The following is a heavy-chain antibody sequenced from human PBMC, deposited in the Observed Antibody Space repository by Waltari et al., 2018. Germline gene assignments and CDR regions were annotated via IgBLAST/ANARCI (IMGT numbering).Heavy chain of an antibody. CDR3: ASSLLGYCSSTSCYHFDY. Sequence: QVQLVQSGAEVKKPGASVKVSCKASGYTFTGYNMPWVRHAPGQGLEWMGWINPNSGGTNYAQKFHGRVTMTRDTSISTAYMELSRLRSDDTAVYYCASSLLGYCSSTSCYHFDYWGQGTLVTVSS. D-gene: IGHD2-2*01. CDR2: INPNSGGT. V-gene: IGHV1-2*02. CDR1: GYTFTGYN. J-gene: IGHJ4*02.